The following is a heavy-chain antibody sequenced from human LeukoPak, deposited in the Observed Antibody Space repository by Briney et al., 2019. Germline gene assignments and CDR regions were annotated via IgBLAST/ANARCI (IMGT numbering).Heavy chain of an antibody. CDR3: AGELWFANAPGSWLDP. Sequence: SQTLSLTCVVSGDSISSGAYSWSWIRQPQGKGREWIVYIFDTGSTFYNPSLKSRLTLSVDNSKNQFSLRLSSVTAADTAVYYCAGELWFANAPGSWLDPWGQGTLVTVSS. CDR1: GDSISSGAYS. D-gene: IGHD3-10*01. CDR2: IFDTGST. J-gene: IGHJ5*02. V-gene: IGHV4-30-2*01.